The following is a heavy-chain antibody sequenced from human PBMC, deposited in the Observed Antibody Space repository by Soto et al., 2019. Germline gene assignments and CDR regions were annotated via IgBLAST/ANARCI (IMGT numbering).Heavy chain of an antibody. Sequence: PSETLSLTCTVSSGSISVTNVFWGWVRQPPGKGLEWIGNIDYSGTAYFSPSLATRVTFHVDTSKNQFSLTLYSVTAADTAVYYFARITGRHLDYWGQGILVTVSS. J-gene: IGHJ4*02. CDR3: ARITGRHLDY. D-gene: IGHD1-20*01. CDR1: SGSISVTNVF. CDR2: IDYSGTA. V-gene: IGHV4-39*01.